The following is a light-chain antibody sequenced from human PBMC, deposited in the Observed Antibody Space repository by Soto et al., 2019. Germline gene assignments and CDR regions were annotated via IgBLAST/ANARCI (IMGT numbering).Light chain of an antibody. CDR2: DVN. Sequence: QSALTQPRSVSWSPGQSVTISCTGTSRDVGAYNYVSWYQQHPGKTPKLMIYDVNKRPSGVPDRFSGSKSGNTASLTISGLQAEDEADYYCCSYAGSYSSDYVFGTGTKVTVL. CDR1: SRDVGAYNY. CDR3: CSYAGSYSSDYV. V-gene: IGLV2-11*01. J-gene: IGLJ1*01.